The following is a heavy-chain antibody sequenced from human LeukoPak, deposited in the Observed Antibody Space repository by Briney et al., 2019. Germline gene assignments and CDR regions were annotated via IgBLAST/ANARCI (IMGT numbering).Heavy chain of an antibody. J-gene: IGHJ4*02. D-gene: IGHD1-26*01. CDR1: GFTFSSYA. Sequence: GGSLRLSCAASGFTFSSYAMHWVRQAPGKGLEWVAVISYDGSNKYYADSVKGRFTIFRDNSKNTLYLQMNSLRAEDTAVYYCARSSSVGATRALDYWGQGTLVTVSS. CDR2: ISYDGSNK. V-gene: IGHV3-30*04. CDR3: ARSSSVGATRALDY.